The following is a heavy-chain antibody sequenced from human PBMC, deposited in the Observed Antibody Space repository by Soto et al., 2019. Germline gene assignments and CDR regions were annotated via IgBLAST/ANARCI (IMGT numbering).Heavy chain of an antibody. Sequence: SETLSLTCTVSGGSISSYYWSWIRQPPGKGLEWIGYIYYSGSANYNPSLKSRVTISVDTSKNQFSLKLSSVTAADTAVYYCARLNYYDSSGYPTPSVDPWGQGTLVTVSS. V-gene: IGHV4-59*01. CDR1: GGSISSYY. CDR3: ARLNYYDSSGYPTPSVDP. CDR2: IYYSGSA. D-gene: IGHD3-22*01. J-gene: IGHJ5*02.